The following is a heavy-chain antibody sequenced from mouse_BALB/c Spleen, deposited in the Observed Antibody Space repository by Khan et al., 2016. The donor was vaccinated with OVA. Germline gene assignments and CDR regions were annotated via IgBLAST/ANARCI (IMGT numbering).Heavy chain of an antibody. J-gene: IGHJ4*01. D-gene: IGHD2-4*01. CDR2: IYPGDGSS. Sequence: LQESGPELVKPGALVKISCKASGYTFTSYDINWVKQRPGQGLEWIGWIYPGDGSSKYNEKLKGKATLTADTSSSTAYMQLTIRTSANSAVNFLTREGLRGGAMDYWGQGTSVTVSS. V-gene: IGHV1S33*01. CDR3: TREGLRGGAMDY. CDR1: GYTFTSYD.